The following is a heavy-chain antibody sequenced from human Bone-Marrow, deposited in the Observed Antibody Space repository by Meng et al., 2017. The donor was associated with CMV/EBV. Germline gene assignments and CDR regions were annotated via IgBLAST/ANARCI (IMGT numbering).Heavy chain of an antibody. CDR3: ANRSGWQIGEDY. V-gene: IGHV3-23*01. Sequence: GGSLRLSCAASGFTFRSYGMTWVRQAPGKGLEWVSAISGNGDSTYYADSVKGRFTTSRDNSRNTMDLQMDSLTAEYTAVYYCANRSGWQIGEDYWGLGTRVTVSS. CDR1: GFTFRSYG. D-gene: IGHD3-3*01. CDR2: ISGNGDST. J-gene: IGHJ4*02.